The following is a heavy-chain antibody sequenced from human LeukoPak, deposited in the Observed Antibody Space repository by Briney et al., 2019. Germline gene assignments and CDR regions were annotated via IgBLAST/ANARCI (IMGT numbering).Heavy chain of an antibody. J-gene: IGHJ4*02. Sequence: SETLSLTCTVSGGSISTYYWSWIRQPPAKGLEWIGYSYYSGSTNYNPSLKSRVTISVDPSKNQFSLKLGSVTAADTAVYYSARHDWQQQAPGWWGQGTLVTVSS. D-gene: IGHD6-13*01. CDR1: GGSISTYY. V-gene: IGHV4-59*08. CDR2: SYYSGST. CDR3: ARHDWQQQAPGW.